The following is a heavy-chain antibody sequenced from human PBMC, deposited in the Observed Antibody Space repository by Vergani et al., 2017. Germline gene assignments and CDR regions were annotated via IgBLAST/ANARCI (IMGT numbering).Heavy chain of an antibody. Sequence: EVQLVESGGGLVKPGGSLRLSCAASGFTFSSYSMNWVRQAPGKGLEWVSSISSSSSYIYYADSVKGRFTISRDNAKNSLYLQMNSLRAEDTAVYYCASTQLVPAAFLDYWGQGTLVTVSS. CDR1: GFTFSSYS. CDR2: ISSSSSYI. D-gene: IGHD2-2*01. J-gene: IGHJ4*02. CDR3: ASTQLVPAAFLDY. V-gene: IGHV3-21*01.